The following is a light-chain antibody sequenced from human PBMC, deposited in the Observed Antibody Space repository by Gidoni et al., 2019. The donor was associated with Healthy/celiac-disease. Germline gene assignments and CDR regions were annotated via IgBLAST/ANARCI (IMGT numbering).Light chain of an antibody. V-gene: IGKV3-15*01. CDR3: QQYKNWPPLT. CDR2: GAS. CDR1: QSVSSN. Sequence: EIVMTQSPATLSVSPGERATLSCRASQSVSSNLAWYQQKPGQAPRLLIYGASTRATGIPARFSGSVSGTEFTLTSSRLQSEEWAVYYCQQYKNWPPLTCGGGTKVEIK. J-gene: IGKJ4*01.